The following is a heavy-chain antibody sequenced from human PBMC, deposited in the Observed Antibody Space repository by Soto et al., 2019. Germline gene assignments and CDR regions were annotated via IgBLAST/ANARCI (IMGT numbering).Heavy chain of an antibody. CDR2: VKDGGST. CDR3: ARGQEGIVATH. J-gene: IGHJ4*02. Sequence: QVQLQQGGAGLLKPSETLSLTCTVNGGSLTGYYWSWIRQPPGKGLEWIGEVKDGGSTNYSPSLRGRVSISADTSKNHFSLRLNSVTAADTAVYFCARGQEGIVATHWDQGALVTVSS. CDR1: GGSLTGYY. V-gene: IGHV4-34*01. D-gene: IGHD5-12*01.